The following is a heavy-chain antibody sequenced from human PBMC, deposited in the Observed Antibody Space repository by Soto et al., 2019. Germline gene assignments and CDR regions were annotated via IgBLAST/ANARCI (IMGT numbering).Heavy chain of an antibody. V-gene: IGHV3-23*01. CDR1: GFTFSSSA. CDR3: AKGGHSRAWRNWFDP. J-gene: IGHJ5*02. Sequence: EVQLLESGGGLVQPGGSLSLSCEASGFTFSSSALSWVRQAPGKGLEWVSTISSGGGRAYYADSVKGWFTISRDSSQNTLHLQMNSLTVEDTAVYYCAKGGHSRAWRNWFDPWGQGTLVTVSS. D-gene: IGHD6-19*01. CDR2: ISSGGGRA.